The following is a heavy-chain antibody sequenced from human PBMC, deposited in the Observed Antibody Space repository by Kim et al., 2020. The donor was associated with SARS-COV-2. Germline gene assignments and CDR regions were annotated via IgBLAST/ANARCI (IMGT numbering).Heavy chain of an antibody. CDR3: ARVPRINYYDSSGYYSHYGMDV. D-gene: IGHD3-22*01. CDR2: INSSGGST. Sequence: ASVKVSCKASGYTFTSYYMHWVRQAPGQGLEWMGIINSSGGSTSYAQKFQGRVTMTRDTSTSTVYMELSSLRSEDTAVYYCARVPRINYYDSSGYYSHYGMDVWGQGTTVTVSS. V-gene: IGHV1-46*01. CDR1: GYTFTSYY. J-gene: IGHJ6*02.